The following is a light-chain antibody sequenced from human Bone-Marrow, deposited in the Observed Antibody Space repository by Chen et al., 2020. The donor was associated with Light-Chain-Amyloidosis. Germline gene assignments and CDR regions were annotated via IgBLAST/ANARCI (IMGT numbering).Light chain of an antibody. CDR3: QSTASTATYGV. CDR1: ALPKQY. V-gene: IGLV3-25*03. J-gene: IGLJ3*02. Sequence: SYELTQPPSVSVSPGQTARITCSGDALPKQYVYWFQQKPGQAPVLVMYKDKERPSGIPQRFSGSSSGTTVTLTISRVHTEDEVDYYCQSTASTATYGVFGGGTQLTVL. CDR2: KDK.